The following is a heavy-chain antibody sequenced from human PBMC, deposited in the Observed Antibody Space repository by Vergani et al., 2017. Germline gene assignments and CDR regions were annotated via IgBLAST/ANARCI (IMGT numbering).Heavy chain of an antibody. CDR3: ARGRPPLMAPSTIVRGVKMNAFDI. D-gene: IGHD3-10*01. V-gene: IGHV4-34*01. CDR1: GGSFSGYY. Sequence: QVQLQQWGAGLLKPSETLSLTCAVYGGSFSGYYWSWIRQPPGKGLEWIGEINHSGSTNYNPSLKSRVTISVDTSKNQFSLKLSSVTAADTAVYYCARGRPPLMAPSTIVRGVKMNAFDIWGQGTMVTVSS. CDR2: INHSGST. J-gene: IGHJ3*02.